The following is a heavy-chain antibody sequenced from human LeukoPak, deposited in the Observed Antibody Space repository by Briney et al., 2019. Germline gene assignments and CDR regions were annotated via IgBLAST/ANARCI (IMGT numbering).Heavy chain of an antibody. Sequence: KPSETLSLTCAVYGGSFSGYYWSWIRQPPGKGLEWIGEINHSGSTNYNPSLKSRVTISVDTSKNQFSLKLSSVTAADTAVYYCARDQRRVYYDSSGYVPADAFDIWGQGTMVTVSS. CDR3: ARDQRRVYYDSSGYVPADAFDI. J-gene: IGHJ3*02. D-gene: IGHD3-22*01. CDR2: INHSGST. V-gene: IGHV4-34*01. CDR1: GGSFSGYY.